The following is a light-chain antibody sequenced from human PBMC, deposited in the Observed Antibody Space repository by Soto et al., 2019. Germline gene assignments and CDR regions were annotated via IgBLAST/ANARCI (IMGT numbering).Light chain of an antibody. CDR1: SSDVGAFNY. V-gene: IGLV2-11*01. CDR3: CSYASSYSLV. J-gene: IGLJ3*02. CDR2: DVG. Sequence: QSALTQPRSVSASPGQSVTISCTGTSSDVGAFNYVSWYQQHPGRAPKLMIYDVGKRPSGVPDRFFGSKSGNTASLTISGLQAEDEADYYCCSYASSYSLVLGGGPKVTVL.